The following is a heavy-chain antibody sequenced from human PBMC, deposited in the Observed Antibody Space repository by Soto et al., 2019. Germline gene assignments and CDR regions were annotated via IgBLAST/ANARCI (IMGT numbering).Heavy chain of an antibody. J-gene: IGHJ3*01. D-gene: IGHD2-2*01. CDR3: ARDFDCSSTNCRGVVAFDL. CDR2: INQDASGK. Sequence: EVQLVESGGGLVQPGGSLRLSCAASGFTFSTSWMSWVRQAPGKELEWVANINQDASGKYYVDSVKGRFTISRDNAKDSVYLQMNSLRAEDTAVYYCARDFDCSSTNCRGVVAFDLWDQGTTVTVSS. V-gene: IGHV3-7*03. CDR1: GFTFSTSW.